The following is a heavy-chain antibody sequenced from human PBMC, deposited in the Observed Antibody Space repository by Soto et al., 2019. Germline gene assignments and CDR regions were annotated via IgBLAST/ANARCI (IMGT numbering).Heavy chain of an antibody. J-gene: IGHJ4*02. D-gene: IGHD4-4*01. CDR1: GFTFSSYA. V-gene: IGHV3-23*01. CDR2: ISGSGGST. CDR3: AKAIGSDYSKYFDY. Sequence: GESLRLSCAASGFTFSSYAMSWVRQAPGKGLEWVSAISGSGGSTYYADSVKGRFTISRDNSKNTLYLQMNSLRAEDTAVYYCAKAIGSDYSKYFDYWGPGTLVTVSS.